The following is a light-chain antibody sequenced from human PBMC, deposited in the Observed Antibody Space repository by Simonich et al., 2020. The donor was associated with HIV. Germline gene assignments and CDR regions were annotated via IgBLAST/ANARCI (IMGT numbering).Light chain of an antibody. CDR1: TGAVTSGHF. Sequence: QAVVTQEPSLTVSPVGTLTLTCGSSTGAVTSGHFPYWFQQKAGQAPRPLIYDTTSKHSWTPARFSGSLLGGKAALTLAGAQAEDEAEYYCLLTYGGARVFGGGTKLTVL. V-gene: IGLV7-46*01. CDR3: LLTYGGARV. J-gene: IGLJ2*01. CDR2: DTT.